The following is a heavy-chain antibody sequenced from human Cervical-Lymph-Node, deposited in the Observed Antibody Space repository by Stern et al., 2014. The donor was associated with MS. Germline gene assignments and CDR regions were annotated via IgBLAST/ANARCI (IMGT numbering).Heavy chain of an antibody. Sequence: QLQLQESGPGLVKPSETLSLTCTVSGDSISSYYWNWIRQPPGKGLEWIGYIYYTGSTNYNPSLKSRVTISIDTSKNQFSLKLTSVTAADTPVYYCARVGDYPDYWGQGTLVTVSS. V-gene: IGHV4-59*01. J-gene: IGHJ4*02. CDR2: IYYTGST. D-gene: IGHD4-17*01. CDR1: GDSISSYY. CDR3: ARVGDYPDY.